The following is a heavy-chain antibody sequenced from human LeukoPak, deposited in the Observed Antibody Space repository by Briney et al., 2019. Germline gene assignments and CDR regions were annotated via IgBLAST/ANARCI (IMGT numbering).Heavy chain of an antibody. CDR3: AGSYNWSDDFDY. Sequence: PSETLSLTCTVSGVSISSYYWSWIRQPPGKGLEWVGYIFYSGSTNYNPSLKSRVTISVDTSKNQLSLKLNSVTAADTAVYYCAGSYNWSDDFDYWGSGTLVTVSS. D-gene: IGHD1-1*01. CDR2: IFYSGST. J-gene: IGHJ4*02. V-gene: IGHV4-59*01. CDR1: GVSISSYY.